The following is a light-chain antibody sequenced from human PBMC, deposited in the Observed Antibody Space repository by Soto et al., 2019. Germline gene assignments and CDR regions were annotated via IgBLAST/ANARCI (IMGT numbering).Light chain of an antibody. J-gene: IGKJ5*01. Sequence: EIVMTQSPATLSVSPGERATLSCRASQSVSSKLAWYQQKPGQAPRLLIYGASTRATGIPARFSGSGSGTEFTLTISRLEPEDFAVYYCQQYGSSLFGQGTRLAI. CDR3: QQYGSSL. CDR2: GAS. CDR1: QSVSSK. V-gene: IGKV3-15*01.